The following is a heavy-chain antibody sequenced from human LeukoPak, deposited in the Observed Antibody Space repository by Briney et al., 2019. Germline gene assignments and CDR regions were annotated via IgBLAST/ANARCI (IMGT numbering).Heavy chain of an antibody. V-gene: IGHV1-18*01. D-gene: IGHD3-3*01. CDR3: ARGLEWLTRRHTWFNP. J-gene: IGHJ5*02. Sequence: ASVKVSCKASGYTFTSYGISWVRQAPGQGLEWMGWISAYNGNTNYAQKLQGRVTMTTDTSTSTAYMELRSLRSDDTAVYYCARGLEWLTRRHTWFNPWGQGTLVTVSS. CDR1: GYTFTSYG. CDR2: ISAYNGNT.